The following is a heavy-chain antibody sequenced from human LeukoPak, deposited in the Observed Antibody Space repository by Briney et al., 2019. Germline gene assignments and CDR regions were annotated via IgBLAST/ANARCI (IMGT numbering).Heavy chain of an antibody. V-gene: IGHV4-34*01. Sequence: SETLSLTCTVYRGSFSGFYWSSLRQPPGKGLEWIGEINPSGSTDYNPSLPSPVTISVATSKNQFSLKLSSVTAADTAVYYWARGLRSTYSYYFDYWGQGTLVTVSS. J-gene: IGHJ4*02. CDR1: RGSFSGFY. CDR3: ARGLRSTYSYYFDY. D-gene: IGHD6-13*01. CDR2: INPSGST.